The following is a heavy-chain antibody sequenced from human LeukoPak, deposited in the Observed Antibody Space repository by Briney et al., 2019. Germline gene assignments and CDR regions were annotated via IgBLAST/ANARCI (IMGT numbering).Heavy chain of an antibody. Sequence: SQTLSLTCTVSGGSISSGGYYWSWIRQPPGKGLEWIGYIYHSGSTYYNPSLKSRVTISVDRSKNQFSLKLSSVTAADTAVYYCARLSVIVGAALEYYYYYMDVWGQGTTVTVSS. CDR1: GGSISSGGYY. CDR2: IYHSGST. V-gene: IGHV4-30-2*01. CDR3: ARLSVIVGAALEYYYYYMDV. D-gene: IGHD1-26*01. J-gene: IGHJ6*03.